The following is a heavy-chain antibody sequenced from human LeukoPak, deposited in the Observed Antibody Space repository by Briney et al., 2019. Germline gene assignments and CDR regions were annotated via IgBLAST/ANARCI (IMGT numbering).Heavy chain of an antibody. CDR3: ARVADSSSWAYFDQ. Sequence: PPETLSLTCTVSGGSISSYYWNWIRQPPGKGLEWIGYIYYSGSTNYNPSLKSRVTISVDTSKNQFSLKLSSVTAADTAVYYCARVADSSSWAYFDQWGQGTLVTVSS. D-gene: IGHD6-13*01. J-gene: IGHJ4*02. V-gene: IGHV4-59*01. CDR2: IYYSGST. CDR1: GGSISSYY.